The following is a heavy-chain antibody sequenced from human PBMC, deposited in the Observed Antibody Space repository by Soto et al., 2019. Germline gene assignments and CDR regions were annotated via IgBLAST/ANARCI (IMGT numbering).Heavy chain of an antibody. D-gene: IGHD2-2*01. J-gene: IGHJ4*02. CDR1: GFTFSSYA. CDR2: ISGSGGST. Sequence: GGSLRLSCAASGFTFSSYAMSWVRQAPGKGLEWVSAISGSGGSTYYADSVKGRFTISRDNSKNTLYLQMNSLRAEDTAVYYCAKDRGCSSTSCPPSGFDYWGQGTLVTVSS. CDR3: AKDRGCSSTSCPPSGFDY. V-gene: IGHV3-23*01.